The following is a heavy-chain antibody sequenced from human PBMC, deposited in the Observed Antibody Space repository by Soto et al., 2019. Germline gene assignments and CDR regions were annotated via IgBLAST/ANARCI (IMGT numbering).Heavy chain of an antibody. CDR3: ATDLHPHNPLWELPRPPWFDP. Sequence: ASVKVSCKVSGYTLTELSMHWVRQAPGKGLEWMGGFDPEDGETIYAQKFQGRVTMTEDTSTDTAYMELSSLRSEDTAVYYCATDLHPHNPLWELPRPPWFDPWGQGTLVTVSS. V-gene: IGHV1-24*01. CDR1: GYTLTELS. D-gene: IGHD1-26*01. J-gene: IGHJ5*02. CDR2: FDPEDGET.